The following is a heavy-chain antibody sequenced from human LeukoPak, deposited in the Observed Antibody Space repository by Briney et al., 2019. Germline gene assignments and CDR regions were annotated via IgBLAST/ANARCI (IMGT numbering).Heavy chain of an antibody. Sequence: SETLSLTCIVSGGSISSSSYYWGWIRQPPGKGLEWIGSIYYSGNTYYNASLKSQVSISIDTSKNQFSLRLTSVTAADTAVYYCARQTGSGLFILPGGQGTLVTVSS. D-gene: IGHD3/OR15-3a*01. J-gene: IGHJ4*02. CDR2: IYYSGNT. V-gene: IGHV4-39*01. CDR1: GGSISSSSYY. CDR3: ARQTGSGLFILP.